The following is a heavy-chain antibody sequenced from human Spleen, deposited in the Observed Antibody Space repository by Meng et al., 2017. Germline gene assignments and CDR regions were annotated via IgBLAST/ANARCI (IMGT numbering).Heavy chain of an antibody. CDR3: ARDRARRDGYMTDY. J-gene: IGHJ4*02. CDR2: ISAYNGNT. Sequence: ASVKVSCKASGYTFTSYGISWVRQAPGQGLEWMGWISAYNGNTNYAQKLQGRVTMTTDTSTSTAYMELRSLRSDDTAVYYCARDRARRDGYMTDYWRQGTLVTVSS. V-gene: IGHV1-18*01. D-gene: IGHD5-24*01. CDR1: GYTFTSYG.